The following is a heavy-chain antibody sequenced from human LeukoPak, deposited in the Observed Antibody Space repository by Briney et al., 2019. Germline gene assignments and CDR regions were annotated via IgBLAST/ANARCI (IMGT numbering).Heavy chain of an antibody. CDR1: GGSISSGSYY. J-gene: IGHJ4*02. CDR3: ASESPGAYYFDY. Sequence: SETLSLTCTVSGGSISSGSYYWSWIRQPAGKGLEWIGRIYTSGSTNYNPSLKSRVTMSVDTSKNQFSLKLSSVTAADTAVYYCASESPGAYYFDYWGQGTLVTVSS. D-gene: IGHD1-26*01. CDR2: IYTSGST. V-gene: IGHV4-61*02.